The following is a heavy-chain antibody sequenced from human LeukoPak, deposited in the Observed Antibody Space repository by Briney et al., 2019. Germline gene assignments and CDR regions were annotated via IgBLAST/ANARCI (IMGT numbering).Heavy chain of an antibody. J-gene: IGHJ4*02. Sequence: GGSLRLSCAASGFTFSTYNMNWVRQAPGKGVEWVSYVTSGGTYTYYADPVKGRFTTSRDNAKNSLSLQLSSLRAEHTPVYYCARGHYDILTASYKWTPDYWGQGSLVTVSS. CDR3: ARGHYDILTASYKWTPDY. CDR2: VTSGGTYT. CDR1: GFTFSTYN. D-gene: IGHD3-9*01. V-gene: IGHV3-21*06.